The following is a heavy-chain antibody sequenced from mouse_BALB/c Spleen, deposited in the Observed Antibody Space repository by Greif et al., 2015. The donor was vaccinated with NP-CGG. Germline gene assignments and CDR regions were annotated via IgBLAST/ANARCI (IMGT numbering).Heavy chain of an antibody. Sequence: VQLKESGPGLVKPSQSLSLTCSVTGYSITSGYYWNWIRQFPGNKLEWMGYISNDGSNNYNPSLKNRISITRDTSKNQFFLKLNSVTTEDTATYYCARGGGTTAPFAYWGQGTLVTVSA. CDR1: GYSITSGYY. CDR2: ISNDGSN. CDR3: ARGGGTTAPFAY. V-gene: IGHV3-6*02. J-gene: IGHJ3*01. D-gene: IGHD1-2*01.